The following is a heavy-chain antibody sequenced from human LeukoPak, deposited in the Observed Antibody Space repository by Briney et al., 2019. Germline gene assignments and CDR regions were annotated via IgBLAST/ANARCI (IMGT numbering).Heavy chain of an antibody. J-gene: IGHJ4*02. V-gene: IGHV1-2*02. CDR3: ARARITMVRGDNPIKY. D-gene: IGHD3-10*01. Sequence: ASVKVSCKASGYTFTGYYMHWVRQAPGQGLEWMGWINPNSGGTNYAQKFQGRVTMTRNTSISTAYMELSSLRSEDTAVYYCARARITMVRGDNPIKYWGQGTLVTVSS. CDR2: INPNSGGT. CDR1: GYTFTGYY.